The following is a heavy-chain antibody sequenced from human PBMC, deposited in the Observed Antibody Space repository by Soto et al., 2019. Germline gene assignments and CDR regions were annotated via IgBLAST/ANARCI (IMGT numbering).Heavy chain of an antibody. D-gene: IGHD3-10*01. CDR1: GFTFSDFY. J-gene: IGHJ4*02. Sequence: GGSLRLSCAASGFTFSDFYMSWIRQAPGKGLEWVSYIHSSGDTMYYAYSVKGRFTISRDNAKNSLYLQINSLRAEDTAVYYCARDGGYGGDYFDYWGQGTLVTVSS. CDR2: IHSSGDTM. CDR3: ARDGGYGGDYFDY. V-gene: IGHV3-11*01.